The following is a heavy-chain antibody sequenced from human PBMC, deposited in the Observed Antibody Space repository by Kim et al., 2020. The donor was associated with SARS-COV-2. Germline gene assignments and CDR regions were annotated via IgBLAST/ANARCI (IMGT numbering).Heavy chain of an antibody. D-gene: IGHD2-2*01. CDR3: ARQMLRMIPAAILAPDP. CDR2: IYYSGST. J-gene: IGHJ5*02. V-gene: IGHV4-39*01. CDR1: GGSISSSSYY. Sequence: SETLSLTCTVSGGSISSSSYYWGWIRQPPGKGLEWIGSIYYSGSTYYNPSLKSRVTISVDTSKNQFSLKLSSVTAADTAVYYCARQMLRMIPAAILAPDPWGQGTLVTVSS.